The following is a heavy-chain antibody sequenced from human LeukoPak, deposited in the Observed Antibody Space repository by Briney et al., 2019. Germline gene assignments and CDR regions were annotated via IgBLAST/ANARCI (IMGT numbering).Heavy chain of an antibody. D-gene: IGHD2-15*01. Sequence: GGSLRLSCEASGFTFSDHYMDWVRQAPGKGLEWVGRSRNKANSYTTKYAASVQGRFTISRGDSENTLLLQMNNLKTDDTAVYYCTRGAKGNVALGNVVYYYGMDVWGQGTTVTVSS. CDR2: SRNKANSYTT. CDR3: TRGAKGNVALGNVVYYYGMDV. V-gene: IGHV3-72*01. CDR1: GFTFSDHY. J-gene: IGHJ6*02.